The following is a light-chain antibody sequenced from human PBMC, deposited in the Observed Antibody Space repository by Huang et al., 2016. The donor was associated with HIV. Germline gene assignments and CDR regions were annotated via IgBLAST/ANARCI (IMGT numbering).Light chain of an antibody. J-gene: IGKJ1*01. CDR1: QSISTN. CDR3: QQYNNWPPWT. V-gene: IGKV3-15*01. Sequence: EIVMTQSPATLSVSPGERATLSCRASQSISTNLAWYQQKPGQAPRLLLHCASTRATGIPASFSGSGSGTEFTLTISSLQSEDFAVYYCQQYNNWPPWTFGQGTKVEIK. CDR2: CAS.